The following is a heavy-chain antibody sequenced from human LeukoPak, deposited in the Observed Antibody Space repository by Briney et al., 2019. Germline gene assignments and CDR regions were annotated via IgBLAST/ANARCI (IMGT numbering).Heavy chain of an antibody. V-gene: IGHV3-21*01. CDR2: ISSSSSYI. CDR1: GFTFSSYS. J-gene: IGHJ6*03. D-gene: IGHD4-17*01. Sequence: GGSLRLSCAASGFTFSSYSMNWVRQAPGKGLEWVSSISSSSSYIYYADSVKGRLTISRDNAKNSLYLQMNSLRAEDTAVYYCARNPTTVTTYDYYYYYMDVWGKGTTVTVSS. CDR3: ARNPTTVTTYDYYYYYMDV.